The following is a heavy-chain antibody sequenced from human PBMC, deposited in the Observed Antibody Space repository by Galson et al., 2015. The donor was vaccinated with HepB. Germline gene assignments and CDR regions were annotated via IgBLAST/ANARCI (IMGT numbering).Heavy chain of an antibody. CDR1: GGSFSSDFSS. V-gene: IGHV4-39*07. CDR3: ARSGTHGYTSNNWFDP. CDR2: IYYSGRT. Sequence: ETLSLTCTVSGGSFSSDFSSWAWIRQPPGKGLEWIATIYYSGRTYYNPSLKSRVTISIDTSETQFSLKLRSVTAADTAVYYCARSGTHGYTSNNWFDPWGQGTLVTVSS. D-gene: IGHD5-24*01. J-gene: IGHJ5*02.